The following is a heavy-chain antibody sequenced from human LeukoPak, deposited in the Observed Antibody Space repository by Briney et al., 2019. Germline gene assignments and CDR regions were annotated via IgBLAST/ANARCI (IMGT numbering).Heavy chain of an antibody. CDR1: GFTFSNYA. CDR2: VSGRDTST. CDR3: AKWGDYDVLTGYYDSDY. Sequence: GASLRLSCAASGFTFSNYAMSWVRQAPGKGLEWVSAVSGRDTSTYYTDSVKGRFTISRDNSKDTLYLQMNSLSAEDTAIYYCAKWGDYDVLTGYYDSDYWGQGTLVTVSS. J-gene: IGHJ4*02. V-gene: IGHV3-23*01. D-gene: IGHD3-9*01.